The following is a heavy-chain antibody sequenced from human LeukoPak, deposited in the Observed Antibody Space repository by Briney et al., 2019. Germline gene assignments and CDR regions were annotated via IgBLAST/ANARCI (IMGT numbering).Heavy chain of an antibody. J-gene: IGHJ4*02. CDR3: AKERQTGDYFTSDY. D-gene: IGHD4-17*01. CDR1: GFTFSSYT. V-gene: IGHV3-23*01. Sequence: TGGSLRLSCAASGFTFSSYTMSWVRQAPGEGLEWLSAISGRGESTFYAPSVKGRIAISRDNSDNTLYLQMSSLRVDDTAVYFCAKERQTGDYFTSDYWGQGTLVTVSS. CDR2: ISGRGEST.